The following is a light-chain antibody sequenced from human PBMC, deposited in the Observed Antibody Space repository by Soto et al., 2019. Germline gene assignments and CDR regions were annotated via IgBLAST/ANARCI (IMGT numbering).Light chain of an antibody. V-gene: IGLV3-21*04. CDR3: QVWDSSTEHHVI. J-gene: IGLJ2*01. CDR1: NIGSKS. CDR2: YDT. Sequence: SYELTQPPSVSVAPGKTARITCGGNNIGSKSVHWYQQKPGQAPMLVIYYDTDRPSGIPERFSGSNSGNTATLTINRVEDADEADYYCQVWDSSTEHHVIFGGGTKVTVL.